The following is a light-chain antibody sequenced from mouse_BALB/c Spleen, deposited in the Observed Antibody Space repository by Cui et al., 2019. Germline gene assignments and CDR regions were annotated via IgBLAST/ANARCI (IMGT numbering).Light chain of an antibody. CDR2: DTA. Sequence: QIVLTQSPAIMSASPGEKVTMTCSASSSVSYMFWYQQKPGSSPRLLIYDTAYLASGVPVRFSGSGSGTSYSLTISRMEAEDASTYYCQQWSSYPRTFGGGTKLEIK. CDR3: QQWSSYPRT. V-gene: IGKV4-55*01. J-gene: IGKJ1*01. CDR1: SSVSY.